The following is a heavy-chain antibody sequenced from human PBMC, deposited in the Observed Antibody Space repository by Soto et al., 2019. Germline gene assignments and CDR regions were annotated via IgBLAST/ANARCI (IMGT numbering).Heavy chain of an antibody. Sequence: QVQLQQWGAGLLKPSETLSLTCAVYGGSFSGYYWSWIRQPPGKGLEWIGEINHSGSTNYNPSLKSRVTISVXXSXNPXSRKRSSVTAADTAVYYWARADVGVRGVISSGMDVWGQGTTVTVSS. CDR1: GGSFSGYY. CDR3: ARADVGVRGVISSGMDV. CDR2: INHSGST. V-gene: IGHV4-34*01. J-gene: IGHJ6*02. D-gene: IGHD3-10*01.